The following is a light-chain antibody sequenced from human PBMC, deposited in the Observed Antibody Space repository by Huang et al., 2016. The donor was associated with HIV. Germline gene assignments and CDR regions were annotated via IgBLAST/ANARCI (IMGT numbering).Light chain of an antibody. J-gene: IGKJ1*01. V-gene: IGKV3-15*01. Sequence: EIVMTQSQATLSLSPGERATRPCRASQRIGTNLAWYQQTPGQAPRLPIYGGSTRASGIPDRFSGSGSGTEFTLTIYSLQAEDFAVYYCQQYQVWPPATFGQGTRVEIK. CDR2: GGS. CDR3: QQYQVWPPAT. CDR1: QRIGTN.